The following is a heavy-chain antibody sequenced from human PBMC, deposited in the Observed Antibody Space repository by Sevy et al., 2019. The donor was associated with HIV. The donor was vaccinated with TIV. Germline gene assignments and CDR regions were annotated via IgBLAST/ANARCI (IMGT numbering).Heavy chain of an antibody. J-gene: IGHJ4*02. Sequence: GGSLRLSCAASGFTFSSFAMSWVRHIPGKGLEWVSTINGRGGSAYYADSVKGRFTLSRDNSNNTVFLQMNRLRDEDTGVYYCARPTPRIAPSSAAFFDYWGQGTLVTVSS. CDR1: GFTFSSFA. CDR2: INGRGGSA. CDR3: ARPTPRIAPSSAAFFDY. V-gene: IGHV3-23*01. D-gene: IGHD1-26*01.